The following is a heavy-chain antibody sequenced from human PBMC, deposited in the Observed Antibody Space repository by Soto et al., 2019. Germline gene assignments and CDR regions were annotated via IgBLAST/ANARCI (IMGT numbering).Heavy chain of an antibody. J-gene: IGHJ4*02. CDR2: TYYSGST. CDR1: GGSVSSGSYY. V-gene: IGHV4-61*01. CDR3: ARAGYDSSGYCAYFDY. D-gene: IGHD3-22*01. Sequence: PSETLSLTCTASGGSVSSGSYYWSWIRQPPGKGLEWIGYTYYSGSTNYNPSLKSRVTISVDTSKNQFSLKLSSVTAADTAVYYCARAGYDSSGYCAYFDYWGQGTLVTVSS.